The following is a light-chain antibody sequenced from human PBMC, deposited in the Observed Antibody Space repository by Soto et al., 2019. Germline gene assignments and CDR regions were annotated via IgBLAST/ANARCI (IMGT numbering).Light chain of an antibody. V-gene: IGKV3-11*01. CDR3: QQRNNWPLT. Sequence: EIVLTQSPATLSLSPGERATLSCRASQSVSSYLAWYQQKPGQAPRLLIYDASNRATGIPARFRGSGSGTDFTLTISSLQPEDFAAYYCQQRNNWPLTFGGGTKVEIK. CDR1: QSVSSY. J-gene: IGKJ4*01. CDR2: DAS.